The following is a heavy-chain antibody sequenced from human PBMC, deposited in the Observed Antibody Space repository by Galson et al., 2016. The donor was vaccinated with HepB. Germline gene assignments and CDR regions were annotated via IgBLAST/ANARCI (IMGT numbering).Heavy chain of an antibody. CDR1: GLSLSTTGVG. CDR2: KYWDDDK. CDR3: AHRRGSGSPWAYGAFDI. V-gene: IGHV2-5*02. Sequence: PALVKPTQTLTLTCTFSGLSLSTTGVGVGWIRQPLGKALEWLALKYWDDDKYYNPSLKTRLIITKDTSKNQVVLTMTNMDPVDTATYYCAHRRGSGSPWAYGAFDIWGQGTMVTVSS. J-gene: IGHJ3*02. D-gene: IGHD1-26*01.